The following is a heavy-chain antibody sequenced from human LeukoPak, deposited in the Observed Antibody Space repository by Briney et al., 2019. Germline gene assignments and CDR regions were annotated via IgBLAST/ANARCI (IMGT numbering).Heavy chain of an antibody. J-gene: IGHJ4*02. Sequence: GGSLRLSCETSGFTFSNYAMSWVRQAPGRGLEWVSGISYGDGGTYYADSVKGRFTISRDNSKNTLSLQMNSLRAEDTALYFCVPRGAQPMPAPGVFPFDYWGGETLVTVSS. CDR2: ISYGDGGT. V-gene: IGHV3-23*01. D-gene: IGHD2-2*01. CDR1: GFTFSNYA. CDR3: VPRGAQPMPAPGVFPFDY.